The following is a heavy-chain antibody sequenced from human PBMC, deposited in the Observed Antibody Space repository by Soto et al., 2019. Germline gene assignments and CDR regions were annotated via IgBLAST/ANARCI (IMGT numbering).Heavy chain of an antibody. V-gene: IGHV4-34*01. D-gene: IGHD4-17*01. CDR3: ARTTVTLDY. CDR1: GGSFSGYY. CDR2: INHSGST. J-gene: IGHJ4*02. Sequence: TLSLTCAVYGGSFSGYYWSWIRQPPGKGLEWIGEINHSGSTNYNPSLKSRVTISVDTSKNQFSLKLSSVTAADTAVYYCARTTVTLDYWGQGTLVTVSS.